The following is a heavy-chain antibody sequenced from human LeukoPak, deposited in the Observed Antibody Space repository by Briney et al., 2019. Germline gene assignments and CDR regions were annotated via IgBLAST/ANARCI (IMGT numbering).Heavy chain of an antibody. Sequence: QPGGSLRLSCTASGFSFSGHCMHWARQLPGKGLVWVSGISPTGSTTSYADSVKGRFTVSRDNAKNTLYLQVNNLRAEDTTVYYCARGPNSNWSGLDFWGQGTLLTVPS. CDR1: GFSFSGHC. D-gene: IGHD6-6*01. CDR3: ARGPNSNWSGLDF. CDR2: ISPTGSTT. V-gene: IGHV3-74*01. J-gene: IGHJ4*02.